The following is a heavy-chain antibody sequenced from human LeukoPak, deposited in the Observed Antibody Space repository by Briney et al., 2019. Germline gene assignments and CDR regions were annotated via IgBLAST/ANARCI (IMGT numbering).Heavy chain of an antibody. CDR3: ARAPGYYDSSGYSDGAFDI. Sequence: SETLSLTCTVSGGSISSYYWSWIRQPPGKGLEWIGEINHSGSTNYNPSLKSRVTISVDTSKNQFSLKLSSVTAADTAVYYCARAPGYYDSSGYSDGAFDIWGQGTMVTVSS. J-gene: IGHJ3*02. CDR1: GGSISSYY. CDR2: INHSGST. V-gene: IGHV4-34*01. D-gene: IGHD3-22*01.